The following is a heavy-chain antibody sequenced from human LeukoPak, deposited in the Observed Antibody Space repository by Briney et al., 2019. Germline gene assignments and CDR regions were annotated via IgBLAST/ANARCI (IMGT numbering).Heavy chain of an antibody. V-gene: IGHV3-23*01. Sequence: PGGSLRLSCAASGFTFSSYAMSWVRQAPGKGLEWVSAIGGGGSTYYADSVKGRFTISRDNSKNALYLQMNSLRAEDTAVYYCAKDTYYYDFWGQGTLVTVSS. CDR2: IGGGGST. J-gene: IGHJ4*02. D-gene: IGHD3/OR15-3a*01. CDR1: GFTFSSYA. CDR3: AKDTYYYDF.